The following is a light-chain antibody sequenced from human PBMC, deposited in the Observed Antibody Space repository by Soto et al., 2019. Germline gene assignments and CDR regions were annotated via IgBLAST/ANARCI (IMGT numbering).Light chain of an antibody. J-gene: IGLJ2*01. Sequence: QSALTQPASVSGSPGQSITISCTGTSSDVGGYNYVSWYQQHPGKAPKLIIYNVSNRPSGVSNRFSGSKSGNTASLTISGLQADDEGHYYCSSFTSSNTVLFGGGTKVTVL. V-gene: IGLV2-14*01. CDR2: NVS. CDR1: SSDVGGYNY. CDR3: SSFTSSNTVL.